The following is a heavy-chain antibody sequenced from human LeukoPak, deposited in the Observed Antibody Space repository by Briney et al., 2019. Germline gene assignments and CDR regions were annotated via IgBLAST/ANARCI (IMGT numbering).Heavy chain of an antibody. CDR3: ARGREVATNYYFDY. V-gene: IGHV4-59*08. D-gene: IGHD5-12*01. CDR2: IYYSGST. J-gene: IGHJ4*02. CDR1: GGSISSYY. Sequence: SETLSLTCTVSGGSISSYYWSWIRQPPGKGLEWIGYIYYSGSTNYNPSLKSRVTISVDTSKNQFSLKLSSVTAADTAVYYCARGREVATNYYFDYWGQGTLVTVSS.